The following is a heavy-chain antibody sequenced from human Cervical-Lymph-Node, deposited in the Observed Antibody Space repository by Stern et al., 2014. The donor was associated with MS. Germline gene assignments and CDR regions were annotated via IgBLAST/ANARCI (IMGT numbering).Heavy chain of an antibody. CDR3: TCGLEY. V-gene: IGHV1-8*01. CDR1: GYSFINYD. D-gene: IGHD2-21*01. Sequence: VQLVQSGAEVKKPGASVKVSCTTSGYSFINYDITWVRQAAGQGLEWMGWMNPVCGNTDCAPKFEGRVHMTRNNSEHIDYMELSNLTSEDTALYDCTCGLEYWGQGTLVTVSS. CDR2: MNPVCGNT. J-gene: IGHJ4*02.